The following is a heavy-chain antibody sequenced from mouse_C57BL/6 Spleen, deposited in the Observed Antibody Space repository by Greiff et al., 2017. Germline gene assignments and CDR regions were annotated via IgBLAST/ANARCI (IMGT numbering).Heavy chain of an antibody. Sequence: QVQLQQPGAELVKPGASVKLSCKASGYTFTSYWMHWVKQRPGRGLAWIGRIDPNRGGTKYNEKFKSKATLTVDKPSSTAYMQLSSLTSEDSAVYYCARDGDDYDVRTWFAYWGQGTLVTVSA. CDR1: GYTFTSYW. V-gene: IGHV1-72*01. CDR2: IDPNRGGT. J-gene: IGHJ3*01. CDR3: ARDGDDYDVRTWFAY. D-gene: IGHD2-4*01.